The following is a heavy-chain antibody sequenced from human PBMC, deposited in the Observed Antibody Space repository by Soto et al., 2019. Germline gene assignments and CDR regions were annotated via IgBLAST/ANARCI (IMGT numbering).Heavy chain of an antibody. CDR2: IKRKTDGGTT. J-gene: IGHJ4*02. Sequence: EVQLVESGGGLVRHGGSLRLSCAASGFTFSNAWMNWVRQAPGKGLEWVGRIKRKTDGGTTDYAAPVKGRFAISGDDSKNTLYLQMNSLKTADTAVYYCTIVRGITHYFDYWGQGTLVTVSS. CDR1: GFTFSNAW. CDR3: TIVRGITHYFDY. V-gene: IGHV3-15*07. D-gene: IGHD3-10*01.